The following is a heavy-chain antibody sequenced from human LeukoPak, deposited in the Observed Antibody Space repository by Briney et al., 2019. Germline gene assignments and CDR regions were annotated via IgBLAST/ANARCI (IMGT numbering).Heavy chain of an antibody. CDR3: AIGYYYDSSGYFGY. Sequence: SETLSLTCTVSGGSIGTYYWSWVRQSPGKGLEWIGYIYVTGNRYNPYLQSRVTISVDTSKNQFSLKLSSVTAADTAVYYCAIGYYYDSSGYFGYWGQGTLVTVSS. J-gene: IGHJ4*02. D-gene: IGHD3-22*01. V-gene: IGHV4-59*12. CDR2: IYVTGN. CDR1: GGSIGTYY.